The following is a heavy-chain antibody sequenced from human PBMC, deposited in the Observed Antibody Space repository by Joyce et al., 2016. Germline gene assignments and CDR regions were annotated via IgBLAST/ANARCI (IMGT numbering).Heavy chain of an antibody. Sequence: EVQLVESGGGLIQPGGSLRLSCAASGFTVSNNYMTWVRHAPGKGVEWVALMYSGGATYYADSVKGRSTISRDSSKNTLYLQMNSLRAEDTALYYCATRGQWGQGTLVTVSS. CDR2: MYSGGAT. CDR3: ATRGQ. CDR1: GFTVSNNY. V-gene: IGHV3-53*01. J-gene: IGHJ4*02.